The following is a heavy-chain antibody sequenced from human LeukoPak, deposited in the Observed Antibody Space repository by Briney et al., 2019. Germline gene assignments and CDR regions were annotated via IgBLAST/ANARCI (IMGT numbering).Heavy chain of an antibody. CDR3: ARDIEAGIGYGDY. V-gene: IGHV1-18*01. CDR1: GYTFTKYG. CDR2: ISPSRGNT. J-gene: IGHJ4*02. Sequence: GTSVKVSCKTSGYTFTKYGISWVRQAPGQGLEWMGWISPSRGNTDYAQKLQGRVTMTTDTSTSTAYMELRGLRSDDTAVYYCARDIEAGIGYGDYWGQGTLVTVSS. D-gene: IGHD6-19*01.